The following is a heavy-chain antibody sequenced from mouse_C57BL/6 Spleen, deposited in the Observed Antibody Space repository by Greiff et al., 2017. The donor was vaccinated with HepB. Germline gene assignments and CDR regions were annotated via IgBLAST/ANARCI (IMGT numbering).Heavy chain of an antibody. CDR3: ARCPLHDGYGAMDY. Sequence: QVQLQQPGAELVKPGASVKLSCKASGYTFTSYWMQWVKQRPGQGLERIGEIDPSDSYTNYNQKFKGKATLTVDTSSSTAYMQLSSLTSEDSAVYYCARCPLHDGYGAMDYWGQGTSVTVSS. D-gene: IGHD2-3*01. J-gene: IGHJ4*01. CDR2: IDPSDSYT. V-gene: IGHV1-50*01. CDR1: GYTFTSYW.